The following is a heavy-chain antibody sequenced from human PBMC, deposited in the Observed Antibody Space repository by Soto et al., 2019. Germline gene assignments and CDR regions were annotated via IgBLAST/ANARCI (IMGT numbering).Heavy chain of an antibody. CDR1: GGSIRSSSYY. Sequence: SSETLSLTSTVSGGSIRSSSYYWGWIRQPPGKGLEWIGSIYYSGSTYYNPSLKSRVTISVDTSKNQFSLKLSSVTAADTAVYYCATQEVGGSYVYTFDPWGQGTLVTVSS. CDR3: ATQEVGGSYVYTFDP. V-gene: IGHV4-39*01. D-gene: IGHD1-26*01. CDR2: IYYSGST. J-gene: IGHJ5*02.